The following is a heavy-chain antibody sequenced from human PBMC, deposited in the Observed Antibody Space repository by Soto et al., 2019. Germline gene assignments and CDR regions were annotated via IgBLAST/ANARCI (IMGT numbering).Heavy chain of an antibody. CDR2: IYYSGST. CDR1: GGSISSGDYY. V-gene: IGHV4-30-4*01. D-gene: IGHD3-22*01. J-gene: IGHJ4*02. Sequence: PSETLSLTCTVSGGSISSGDYYWSWIRQPPGKGLEWIGYIYYSGSTYYNPSLKSRVTISVDTSKNQFSLKLSSVTAAYTAVYYCARGSYYYDSSGYYHYWGQGILVTVSS. CDR3: ARGSYYYDSSGYYHY.